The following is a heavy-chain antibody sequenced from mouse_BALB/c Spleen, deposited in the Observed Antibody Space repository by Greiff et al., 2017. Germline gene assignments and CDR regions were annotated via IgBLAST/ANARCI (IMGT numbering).Heavy chain of an antibody. V-gene: IGHV5-17*02. J-gene: IGHJ1*01. CDR2: ISSGSSTI. Sequence: EVNVVESGGGLVQPGGSRKLSCAASGFTFSSFGMHWVRQAPEKGLEWVAYISSGSSTIYYADTVKGRFTISRDNPKNTLFLQMTSLRSEDTAMYYCARNLHWYFDVWGAGTTVTVSS. CDR3: ARNLHWYFDV. CDR1: GFTFSSFG.